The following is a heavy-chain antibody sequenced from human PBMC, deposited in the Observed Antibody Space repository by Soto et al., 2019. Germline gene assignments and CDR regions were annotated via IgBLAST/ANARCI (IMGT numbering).Heavy chain of an antibody. CDR1: GGSFSGYY. J-gene: IGHJ4*02. Sequence: SETLSLTCAVYGGSFSGYYWSWIRQPPGKGLEWIGEINHSGSTNYNPSLKSRVTISVDTSKNQFSLKLSSVTAADTAVYYCARGYSSRLYYFDYWGQGT. V-gene: IGHV4-34*01. CDR3: ARGYSSRLYYFDY. D-gene: IGHD6-19*01. CDR2: INHSGST.